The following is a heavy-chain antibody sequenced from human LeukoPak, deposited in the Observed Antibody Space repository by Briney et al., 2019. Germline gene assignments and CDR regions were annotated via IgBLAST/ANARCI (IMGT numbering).Heavy chain of an antibody. J-gene: IGHJ6*04. CDR3: AELGITMIGGV. D-gene: IGHD3-10*02. CDR2: ITYDERNK. V-gene: IGHV3-30-3*02. CDR1: GFTFSSYA. Sequence: GGSLRLSCAASGFTFSSYAMHWVRQAPGKGLEWVAFITYDERNKYHADSVKGRFTISRDNSKNSLYLQMNSLRAEDTAVYYCAELGITMIGGVWGKGTTVTISS.